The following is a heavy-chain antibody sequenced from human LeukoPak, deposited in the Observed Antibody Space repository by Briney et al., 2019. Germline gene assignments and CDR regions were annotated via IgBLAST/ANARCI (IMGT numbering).Heavy chain of an antibody. CDR2: ISSSSSYI. V-gene: IGHV3-21*01. J-gene: IGHJ4*02. CDR1: GFTFSSYA. D-gene: IGHD6-13*01. CDR3: ARDPIAAAAY. Sequence: GGSLRLSCAASGFTFSSYAMSWVRQAPGKGLEWVSSISSSSSYIYYADSVKGRFTISRDNAKNSLYLQMNSLRAEDTAVYYCARDPIAAAAYWGQGTLVTVSS.